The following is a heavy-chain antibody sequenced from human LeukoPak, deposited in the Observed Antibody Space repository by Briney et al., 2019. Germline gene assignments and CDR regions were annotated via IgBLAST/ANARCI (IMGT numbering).Heavy chain of an antibody. J-gene: IGHJ6*04. CDR1: GFTCSNKW. Sequence: PGGSLALYCVYSGFTCSNKWMKWVRQAQGKGLEWVASINEDGSGKFSVGSVKDRITISRDNTRNSLDLQINSLTVEDTAIYYCARDDGDVWGTGTTVTVSS. CDR3: ARDDGDV. CDR2: INEDGSGK. V-gene: IGHV3-7*01.